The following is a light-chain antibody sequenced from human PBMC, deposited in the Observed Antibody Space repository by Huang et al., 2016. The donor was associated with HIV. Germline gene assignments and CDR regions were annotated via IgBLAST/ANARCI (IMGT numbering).Light chain of an antibody. CDR3: MQALQTPRT. V-gene: IGKV2-28*01. CDR1: QSLLHTNGYNY. J-gene: IGKJ5*01. CDR2: LGS. Sequence: DIVMTQSPLSLPVTPGEPASISCRSSQSLLHTNGYNYLDLYLQKPGQSPQLLIYLGSSRASGGPDRFSGSGSVVDFTLKISRVEAEDVGVYYCMQALQTPRTFGQGTRLDIK.